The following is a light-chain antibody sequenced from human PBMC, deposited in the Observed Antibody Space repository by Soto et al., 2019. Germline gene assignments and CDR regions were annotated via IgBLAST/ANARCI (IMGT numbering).Light chain of an antibody. CDR2: GAS. CDR3: QQYGSSPWT. CDR1: QSVASNY. V-gene: IGKV3-20*01. J-gene: IGKJ1*01. Sequence: EIVMTRSPATLSVSPGERATLSCRASQSVASNYLAWYQQKPGQAPRLLIYGASSRATGVPDRFSGSGSGTDFTLTIRRLEPEDFAVYYCQQYGSSPWTFGQATKVDIK.